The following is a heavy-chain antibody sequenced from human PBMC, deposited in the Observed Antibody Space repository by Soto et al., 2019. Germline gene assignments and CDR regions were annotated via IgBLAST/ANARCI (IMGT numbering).Heavy chain of an antibody. V-gene: IGHV3-30-3*01. CDR3: ARNYDALTGTDY. CDR1: GFTFSSYA. CDR2: ISYDGSNK. Sequence: PGGSLRLSCAASGFTFSSYAMHWVRQAPGKGLEWVAVISYDGSNKYYADSVKGRFTISRDNSKNTLYLQMNSLRAEDTAVYYCARNYDALTGTDYWGKGTLVTVAS. J-gene: IGHJ4*02. D-gene: IGHD3-9*01.